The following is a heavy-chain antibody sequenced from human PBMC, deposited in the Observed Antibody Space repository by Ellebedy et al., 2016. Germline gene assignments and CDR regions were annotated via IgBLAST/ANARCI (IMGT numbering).Heavy chain of an antibody. CDR2: ISAGSDTT. CDR3: RQGHYADL. J-gene: IGHJ4*02. Sequence: GESLKISXAASGFSFRTFFMSWVRLAPGKGLEWVSTISAGSDTTRLADSVKGRFTISRDSSKNSVYLRMNNLRVEDTAVYYCRQGHYADLWGQGTLVTVSS. D-gene: IGHD4-17*01. CDR1: GFSFRTFF. V-gene: IGHV3-23*01.